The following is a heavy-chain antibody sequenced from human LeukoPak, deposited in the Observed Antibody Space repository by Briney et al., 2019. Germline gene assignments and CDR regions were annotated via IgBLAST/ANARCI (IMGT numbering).Heavy chain of an antibody. V-gene: IGHV4-39*01. D-gene: IGHD3-3*01. Sequence: PSETLSLTCTVSGGPLSSSRYYWRGVRQPPAKGLEWIVSLYYSGSTYYNPSLKSRVTISVDTSKNQFSLKLSSVTAADTAVYYCARAPFGALLSWFDPWGQGTLVTVSS. CDR2: LYYSGST. J-gene: IGHJ5*02. CDR3: ARAPFGALLSWFDP. CDR1: GGPLSSSRYY.